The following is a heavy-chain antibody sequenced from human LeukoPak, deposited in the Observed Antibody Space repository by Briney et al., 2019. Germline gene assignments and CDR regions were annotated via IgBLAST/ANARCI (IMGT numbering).Heavy chain of an antibody. CDR2: IYTSGST. V-gene: IGHV4-4*07. Sequence: SETLSLTCTVSGGSISSYYWSWIRQPAGKGLEWIGRIYTSGSTNYNPSLKSRVTISGDRSKNQFALKLNSVTAADTAVYYCARVGPRHLLDYWGQGTLVTVSS. CDR3: ARVGPRHLLDY. CDR1: GGSISSYY. J-gene: IGHJ4*02.